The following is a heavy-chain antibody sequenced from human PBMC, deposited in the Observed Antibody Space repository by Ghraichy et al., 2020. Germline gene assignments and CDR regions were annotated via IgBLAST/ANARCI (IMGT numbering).Heavy chain of an antibody. Sequence: LSLTCAASGFTFSSYGMHWVRQAPGKGLEWVAVISYDGSNKYYADSVKGRFTISRDNSKNTLYLQMNSLRAEDTAVYYCAKDLTGSDDYWGQGTLVTVSS. CDR3: AKDLTGSDDY. CDR1: GFTFSSYG. CDR2: ISYDGSNK. V-gene: IGHV3-30*18. D-gene: IGHD3-9*01. J-gene: IGHJ4*02.